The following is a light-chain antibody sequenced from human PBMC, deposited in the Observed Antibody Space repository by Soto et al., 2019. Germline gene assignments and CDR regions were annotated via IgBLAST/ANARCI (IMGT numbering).Light chain of an antibody. CDR1: EPISTY. CDR2: AAS. Sequence: IQMTQSPSTLSASVGDRVIITCRADEPISTYLNWYQLKPGKAPKLLIFAASNLQSGVPSRFSGSGSGTDFTLTITSLQPEDFATYSCQESYSTPRTFGQGTRLEIQ. V-gene: IGKV1-39*01. J-gene: IGKJ2*01. CDR3: QESYSTPRT.